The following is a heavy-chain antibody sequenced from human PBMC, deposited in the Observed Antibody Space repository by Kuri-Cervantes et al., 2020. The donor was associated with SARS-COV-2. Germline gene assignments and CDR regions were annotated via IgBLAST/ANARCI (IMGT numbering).Heavy chain of an antibody. D-gene: IGHD4-17*01. CDR3: ARRGPTTVTTFTSLAEVGFQH. V-gene: IGHV4-34*01. CDR1: GGSFSDNH. J-gene: IGHJ1*01. CDR2: INYSGTT. Sequence: SETLSLTCAVYGGSFSDNHWTWVRQPPGKGLEWIGEINYSGTTNYNPSLKSRVTISVDTSKDQFSLKLSSVTAADTAVYYCARRGPTTVTTFTSLAEVGFQHWGQGTLVTVSS.